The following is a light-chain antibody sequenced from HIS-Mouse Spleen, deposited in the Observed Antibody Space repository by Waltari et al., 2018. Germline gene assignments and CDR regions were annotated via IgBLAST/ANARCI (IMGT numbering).Light chain of an antibody. CDR3: AAWDDSLSGPV. CDR1: SSNIGSHY. J-gene: IGLJ3*02. CDR2: RNN. V-gene: IGLV1-47*01. Sequence: QSVLTQPPSASGTPGHRATISCSGSSSNIGSHYVYWYQQLPGTAPKLLIYRNNQRPSGVPDRFSGSKSGPSASLAISGLRSEDEADYYCAAWDDSLSGPVFGGGTKLTVL.